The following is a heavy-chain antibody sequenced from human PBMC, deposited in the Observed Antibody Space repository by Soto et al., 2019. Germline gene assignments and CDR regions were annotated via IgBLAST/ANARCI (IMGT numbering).Heavy chain of an antibody. CDR1: GYTFTSYG. CDR2: ISAYNGNT. J-gene: IGHJ4*02. V-gene: IGHV1-18*01. Sequence: GESLKISCKASGYTFTSYGISWVRQASGQGLEWMGWISAYNGNTNYAQKLQGRVTMTTDTSTSTAYMELRSLRSDDTAVYHCARDPGSVGATTRFDYWGQGTLVTVSS. D-gene: IGHD1-26*01. CDR3: ARDPGSVGATTRFDY.